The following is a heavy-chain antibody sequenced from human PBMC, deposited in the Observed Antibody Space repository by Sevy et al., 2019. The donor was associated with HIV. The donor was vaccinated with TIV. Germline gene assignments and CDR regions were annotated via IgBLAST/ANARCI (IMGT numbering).Heavy chain of an antibody. CDR3: AKDRVSGTYYTGDFDY. Sequence: GGSLRLSCAASGFTFSTYAMTWVRQAPGKRLEWVSVITYSGVNTYYADSVKGRFTISRDNSKNKLYLQMNSLRAEDTAVYYCAKDRVSGTYYTGDFDYWGQGTLVTVSS. V-gene: IGHV3-23*01. J-gene: IGHJ4*02. D-gene: IGHD3-10*01. CDR2: ITYSGVNT. CDR1: GFTFSTYA.